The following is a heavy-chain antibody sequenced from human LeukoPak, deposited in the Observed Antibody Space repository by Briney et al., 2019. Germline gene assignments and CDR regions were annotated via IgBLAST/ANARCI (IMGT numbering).Heavy chain of an antibody. V-gene: IGHV4-39*01. D-gene: IGHD3-9*01. Sequence: SETLSLTCTVSGGSISSSSYYWGWICQPPGTGLEWIGSIYYSGSTYYNPSLKSRVTISVDTSKNQFSLKLSSVTAADTAVYYCARHITTPSIRYFDWSEPMLFDIWGQGTMVTVSS. CDR1: GGSISSSSYY. CDR2: IYYSGST. CDR3: ARHITTPSIRYFDWSEPMLFDI. J-gene: IGHJ3*02.